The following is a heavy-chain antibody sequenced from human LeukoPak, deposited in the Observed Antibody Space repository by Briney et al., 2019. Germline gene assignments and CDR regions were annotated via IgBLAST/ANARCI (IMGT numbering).Heavy chain of an antibody. Sequence: PGGSLRLSCAASRFTFSSYAMHWVRQAPGKGLEWVAVISYDGSNKYYADSVKGRFTISRDNSKNTLYLQMNSLRAEDTAVYYCARQGVAFDYWGQGTLVTVSS. CDR1: RFTFSSYA. V-gene: IGHV3-30-3*01. J-gene: IGHJ4*02. D-gene: IGHD3-16*01. CDR2: ISYDGSNK. CDR3: ARQGVAFDY.